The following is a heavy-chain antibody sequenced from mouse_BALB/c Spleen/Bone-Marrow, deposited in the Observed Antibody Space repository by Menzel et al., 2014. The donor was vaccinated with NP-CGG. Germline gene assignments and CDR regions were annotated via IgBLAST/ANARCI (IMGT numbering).Heavy chain of an antibody. V-gene: IGHV1-4*01. Sequence: QVQLKDSGAELATPGASVKMSCKASSYSFTNYWMRWVKQRPGQGLEWIGYISPSTGYSEYNQKFKDKATLTADKSSNIAYMQLSSLTPGDSAVYYCARYGNFPLFAYWGQGTLVTVSA. CDR1: SYSFTNYW. D-gene: IGHD2-1*01. CDR3: ARYGNFPLFAY. J-gene: IGHJ3*01. CDR2: ISPSTGYS.